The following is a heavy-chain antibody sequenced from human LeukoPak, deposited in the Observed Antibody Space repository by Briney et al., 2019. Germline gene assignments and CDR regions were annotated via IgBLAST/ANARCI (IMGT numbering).Heavy chain of an antibody. Sequence: GGSLRLSCAASGFTFSDYYMSWIRQAPGKGLEWVAVISDDGSNKYYAGSVKGRFTISRDNSKNTLYLQMNSLRAEDTAVYYCAKDRALDVWGQGTTVAVSS. CDR3: AKDRALDV. J-gene: IGHJ6*02. CDR2: ISDDGSNK. V-gene: IGHV3-30*18. CDR1: GFTFSDYY.